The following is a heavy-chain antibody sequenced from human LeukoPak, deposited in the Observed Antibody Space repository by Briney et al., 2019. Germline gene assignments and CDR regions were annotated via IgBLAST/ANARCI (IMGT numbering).Heavy chain of an antibody. CDR1: GDSVSSQRGA. CDR3: AHALSSIGFNY. CDR2: TYYRSKWYN. Sequence: SQTLSLTCVISGDSVSSQRGAWNWIRQSPSRGLEWLGRTYYRSKWYNDYAISVKSRISINSDTSRNQFSLQLNSVTPEDTAVYYCAHALSSIGFNYWGQGALVTVSS. V-gene: IGHV6-1*01. J-gene: IGHJ4*02. D-gene: IGHD2-21*01.